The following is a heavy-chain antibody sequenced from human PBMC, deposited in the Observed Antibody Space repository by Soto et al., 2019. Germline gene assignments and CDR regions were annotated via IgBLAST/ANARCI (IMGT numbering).Heavy chain of an antibody. J-gene: IGHJ4*02. D-gene: IGHD6-6*01. CDR1: GFTFRSYA. CDR3: AKRDRMSIAALLFDY. Sequence: PGGSLRLSCAASGFTFRSYAMSWVRQAPGKGLEWVSAISGSGGSTFYADSVKGRFTISRDNSKNTLYLQMNSLGAEDTAVYYCAKRDRMSIAALLFDYWGQGTLVTVSS. V-gene: IGHV3-23*01. CDR2: ISGSGGST.